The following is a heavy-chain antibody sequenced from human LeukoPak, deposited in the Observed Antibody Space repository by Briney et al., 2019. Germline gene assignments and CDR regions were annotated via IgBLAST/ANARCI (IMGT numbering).Heavy chain of an antibody. J-gene: IGHJ6*02. Sequence: GGSLRLSCAASGFTFSSYWMSWVRQAPGKGLELVANIKQDGSEKYYVDSVKGRFTITRDNTKNSLYLQMNSLRAEDTAVYYCAREYGQYCSSTSCYFLYYYYYGMDVWGQGTTVTVSS. CDR2: IKQDGSEK. CDR3: AREYGQYCSSTSCYFLYYYYYGMDV. CDR1: GFTFSSYW. D-gene: IGHD2-2*01. V-gene: IGHV3-7*01.